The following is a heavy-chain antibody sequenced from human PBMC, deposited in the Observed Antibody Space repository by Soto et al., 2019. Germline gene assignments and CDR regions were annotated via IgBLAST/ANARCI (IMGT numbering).Heavy chain of an antibody. J-gene: IGHJ5*02. CDR3: ARDPGSGGFDP. CDR1: GFTFSSYD. CDR2: IGTAGDT. D-gene: IGHD7-27*01. Sequence: GGSLRLSCAASGFTFSSYDMHWVRQATGKGLEWVSAIGTAGDTYYPGSVKGRLTISRENAKNSLYLQMNSLRAGDTAVYYCARDPGSGGFDPWGQGTLVTVSS. V-gene: IGHV3-13*01.